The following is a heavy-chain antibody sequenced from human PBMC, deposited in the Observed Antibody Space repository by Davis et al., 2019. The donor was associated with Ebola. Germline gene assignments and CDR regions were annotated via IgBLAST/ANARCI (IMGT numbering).Heavy chain of an antibody. V-gene: IGHV3-30*19. Sequence: GESLKISCAASGFTFSSYGMHWVRQAPGKGLEWVAVISYDGSNKYYADSVKGRFTISRDNSKNTLYLQMSSLRAEDTAVYYCARSYLTYSGYGWAYWGQGTLVTVSS. CDR2: ISYDGSNK. CDR3: ARSYLTYSGYGWAY. J-gene: IGHJ4*02. CDR1: GFTFSSYG. D-gene: IGHD5-12*01.